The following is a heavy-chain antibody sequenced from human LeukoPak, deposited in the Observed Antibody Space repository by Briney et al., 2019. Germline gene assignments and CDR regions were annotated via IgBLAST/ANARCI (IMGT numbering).Heavy chain of an antibody. CDR1: GGSISSSSYY. CDR3: ARVGASRTTVTSLYYYYMDV. J-gene: IGHJ6*03. CDR2: IHYSGST. D-gene: IGHD4-17*01. Sequence: SETLSLTCTVSGGSISSSSYYWAWIRQPPGKGLEWSGSIHYSGSTYYNPSLQSRVTISIDTSKNQFSLKLSSVTAADTAVYYCARVGASRTTVTSLYYYYMDVWGKGTTVTISS. V-gene: IGHV4-39*07.